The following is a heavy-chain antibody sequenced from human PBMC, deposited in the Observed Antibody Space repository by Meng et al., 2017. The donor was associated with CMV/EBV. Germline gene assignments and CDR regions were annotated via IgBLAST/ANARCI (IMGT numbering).Heavy chain of an antibody. Sequence: GESLKISCAASGFTFSSYGMHWVRQAPGKGLEWVAFIRYDGSNKYYADSVKGRFTISRDNSKNTLYLQMNSLRAEDTAVYYCAKEAGTTMNRGGCSGGSCYRYYYGMDVWGQGTTVTDSS. CDR2: IRYDGSNK. CDR3: AKEAGTTMNRGGCSGGSCYRYYYGMDV. CDR1: GFTFSSYG. D-gene: IGHD2-15*01. J-gene: IGHJ6*02. V-gene: IGHV3-30*02.